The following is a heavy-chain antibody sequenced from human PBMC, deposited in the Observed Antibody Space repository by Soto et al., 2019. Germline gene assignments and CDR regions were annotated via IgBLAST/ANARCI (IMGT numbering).Heavy chain of an antibody. Sequence: GSLRLSCAASGFTFSSYWMSWVRQAPGKGLEWVANIKQDGSEKYYVDSVKGRFTISRDNAKNSLYLQMNSLRAEDTAVYYCAREGNVLRYFDWLPPYYYYYGMDVWGQGTTVTVSS. J-gene: IGHJ6*02. CDR1: GFTFSSYW. D-gene: IGHD3-9*01. CDR3: AREGNVLRYFDWLPPYYYYYGMDV. V-gene: IGHV3-7*03. CDR2: IKQDGSEK.